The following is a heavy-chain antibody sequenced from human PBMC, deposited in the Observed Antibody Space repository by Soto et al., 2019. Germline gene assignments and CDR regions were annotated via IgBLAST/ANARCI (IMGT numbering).Heavy chain of an antibody. CDR1: GYTLTELT. V-gene: IGHV1-24*01. D-gene: IGHD6-19*01. Sequence: ASVVSCKVSGYTLTELTMHWVRQAPGKGLEWMGGFDPEDGETIYAQKFQGRVTMTEDTSTDTAYMELSSLRSEDTAVYYCATLSIVVADIPALYFQDWCQGTLVTDSS. CDR3: ATLSIVVADIPALYFQD. CDR2: FDPEDGET. J-gene: IGHJ1*01.